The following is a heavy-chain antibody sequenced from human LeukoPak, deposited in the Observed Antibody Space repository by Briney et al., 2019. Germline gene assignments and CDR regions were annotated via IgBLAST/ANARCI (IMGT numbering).Heavy chain of an antibody. Sequence: ASLKVSCKPSGYTFTAYYTHWVRQAPGQGLDWMGWIDPRNCGTKHAQKFQGRVSMTSDTSTSTAYMELNSLRSDDTAMYYCAKIGLSGSYWDFDSWGQGTLVTVSS. CDR1: GYTFTAYY. D-gene: IGHD1-26*01. CDR2: IDPRNCGT. J-gene: IGHJ4*02. V-gene: IGHV1-2*02. CDR3: AKIGLSGSYWDFDS.